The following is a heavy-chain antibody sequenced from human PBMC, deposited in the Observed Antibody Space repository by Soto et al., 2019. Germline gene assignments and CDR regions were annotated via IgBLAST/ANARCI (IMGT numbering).Heavy chain of an antibody. D-gene: IGHD2-21*02. V-gene: IGHV4-61*01. CDR1: GGSVSSGSYY. CDR3: ARDGCGGDCYSDWFDP. Sequence: QVQLQESGPGLVKPSETLSLTCTVSGGSVSSGSYYWSWIRQPPGKGLEWIGYIYYSGSTNYNPSLKSRVTISVDTSKNQFSLKLSSVTAADTAVYYCARDGCGGDCYSDWFDPWGQGTLVTVSS. J-gene: IGHJ5*02. CDR2: IYYSGST.